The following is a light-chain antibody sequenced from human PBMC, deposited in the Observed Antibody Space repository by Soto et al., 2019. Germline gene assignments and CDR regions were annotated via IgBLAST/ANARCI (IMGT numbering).Light chain of an antibody. CDR2: GAS. CDR1: QSVSNDS. Sequence: ETVLTQSPCTMYLSPRERATLSCRASQSVSNDSLAWYQQKPGQAPRLLIYGASTRATDVPDRFSGSGSGADFTLSISRLEPEDFAVYYCQQYGSSPPRTFGQGAEVDI. CDR3: QQYGSSPPRT. V-gene: IGKV3-20*01. J-gene: IGKJ1*01.